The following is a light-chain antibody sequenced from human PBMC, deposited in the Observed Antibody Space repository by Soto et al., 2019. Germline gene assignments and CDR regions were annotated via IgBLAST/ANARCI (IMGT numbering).Light chain of an antibody. J-gene: IGKJ4*01. CDR1: QSVSSY. V-gene: IGKV3-11*01. Sequence: PGERATLSCRASQSVSSYLAWYQQKPGQAPRLLIYEASNRATGIPARFSGSGSGADFTLTISSLEPEDFALYYCQQHINWPLTFGGGTKVDIK. CDR3: QQHINWPLT. CDR2: EAS.